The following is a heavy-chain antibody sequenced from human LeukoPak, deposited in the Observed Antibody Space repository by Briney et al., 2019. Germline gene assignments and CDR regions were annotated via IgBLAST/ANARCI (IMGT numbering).Heavy chain of an antibody. J-gene: IGHJ4*02. V-gene: IGHV1-69*13. Sequence: EASVKVSCKASGGTFSSYAISWVRQAPGQGLEWMGGIIPIFGTANYAQKFQGRVTITADESTSTAYMELGSLRSEDTAVYYCASTSSSWYYFDYWGQGTLVTVSS. CDR1: GGTFSSYA. CDR2: IIPIFGTA. D-gene: IGHD6-13*01. CDR3: ASTSSSWYYFDY.